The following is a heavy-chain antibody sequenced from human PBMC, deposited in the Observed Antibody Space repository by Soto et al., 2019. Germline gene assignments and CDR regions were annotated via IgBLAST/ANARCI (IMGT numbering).Heavy chain of an antibody. J-gene: IGHJ5*02. V-gene: IGHV1-69*13. CDR1: GGTFSSYA. CDR3: ARLYYDFWSGYYFYNWFDP. Sequence: SVKVSCKASGGTFSSYAISWVRQAPGQGLEWMGGIIPIFGTANYAQKFQGRVTITADESTSTAYMELSSLRSEDTAVYYCARLYYDFWSGYYFYNWFDPWGQGTLVTVS. D-gene: IGHD3-3*01. CDR2: IIPIFGTA.